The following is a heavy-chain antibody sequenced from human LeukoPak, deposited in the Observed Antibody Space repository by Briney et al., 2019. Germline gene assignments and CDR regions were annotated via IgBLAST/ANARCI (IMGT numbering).Heavy chain of an antibody. V-gene: IGHV3-23*01. CDR3: SSGSDAFDI. J-gene: IGHJ3*02. D-gene: IGHD1-1*01. CDR1: GFTFSTYS. Sequence: GGSLRLSCAASGFTFSTYSINWVRQAPGKGLEWVSAISGSGGSTYYAGSVKGRFTISRDNSKNTLYLQMNILRAEDTAVYYCSSGSDAFDIWGQGTMVTVSS. CDR2: ISGSGGST.